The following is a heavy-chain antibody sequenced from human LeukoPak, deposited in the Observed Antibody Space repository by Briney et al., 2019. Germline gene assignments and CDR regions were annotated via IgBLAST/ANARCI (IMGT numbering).Heavy chain of an antibody. Sequence: GGSLRLSCAASGFTFSNAWMSWVRQAPGKGLEWVGRIKSKTDGGTIDYAAPVKGRFTISRDDSKTTLYLQMNSLKTEDTAVYYCIKGDDSSGYYYDWFDPWGQGTLVTVSS. CDR3: IKGDDSSGYYYDWFDP. V-gene: IGHV3-15*01. J-gene: IGHJ5*02. CDR1: GFTFSNAW. D-gene: IGHD3-22*01. CDR2: IKSKTDGGTI.